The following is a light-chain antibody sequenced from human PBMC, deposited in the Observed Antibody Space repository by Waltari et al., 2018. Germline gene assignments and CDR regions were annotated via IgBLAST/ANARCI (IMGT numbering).Light chain of an antibody. J-gene: IGLJ3*02. CDR2: HVD. CDR1: SGDCGMFNL. V-gene: IGLV2-23*02. CDR3: CSYAGNKWL. Sequence: QSALTQPASVSGSPGQSITISCSGSSGDCGMFNLVPWYQQHPGKAPQLIIYHVDDRPSGVSYRFSASKSGHTASLTISGLQPEDEADYYCCSYAGNKWLFGGGTKVTVL.